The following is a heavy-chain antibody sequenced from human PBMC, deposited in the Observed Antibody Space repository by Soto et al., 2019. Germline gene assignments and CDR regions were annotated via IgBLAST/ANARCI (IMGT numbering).Heavy chain of an antibody. CDR3: ARDNYYDFWSGYNGYYYMDL. V-gene: IGHV4-4*02. CDR2: IYHSGST. D-gene: IGHD3-3*01. J-gene: IGHJ6*03. CDR1: SGSISSSNW. Sequence: PSETLSLTCAVSSGSISSSNWWSWVRQPPGKGLEWIGEIYHSGSTNYNPSLKSRVTISVDKSKNQFSLKLSSVTAADTAVYYCARDNYYDFWSGYNGYYYMDLWGKGTTVTVSS.